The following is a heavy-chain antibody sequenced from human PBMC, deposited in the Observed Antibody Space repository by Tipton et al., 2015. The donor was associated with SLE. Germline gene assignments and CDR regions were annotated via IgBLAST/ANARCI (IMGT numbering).Heavy chain of an antibody. CDR1: GDSFSSYY. CDR2: VSISGNT. D-gene: IGHD2-15*01. V-gene: IGHV4-4*07. J-gene: IGHJ4*02. Sequence: TLSLTCTVSGDSFSSYYWSWIRQPAGKGLGWIGRVSISGNTNYNPSLKSRVTMSLDTSKNQLSLELTSVTAADTAVYYCARQSFGGSWEFDYWDQGALVTVSS. CDR3: ARQSFGGSWEFDY.